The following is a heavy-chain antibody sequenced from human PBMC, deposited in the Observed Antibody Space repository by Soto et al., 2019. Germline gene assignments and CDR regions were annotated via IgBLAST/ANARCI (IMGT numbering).Heavy chain of an antibody. J-gene: IGHJ5*02. CDR1: GGSISSGDYY. Sequence: QVQLQESGPGLVKPSQTLSLTCTVSGGSISSGDYYWSWIRQHPGKGLEWIGYIYYSGSTYYNPSLKSRVTISVDTAKTPFSLKLSSVTAAATAVYYCARWWSGSRQGFDPWGQGTLVTVS. CDR2: IYYSGST. D-gene: IGHD3-3*01. V-gene: IGHV4-31*03. CDR3: ARWWSGSRQGFDP.